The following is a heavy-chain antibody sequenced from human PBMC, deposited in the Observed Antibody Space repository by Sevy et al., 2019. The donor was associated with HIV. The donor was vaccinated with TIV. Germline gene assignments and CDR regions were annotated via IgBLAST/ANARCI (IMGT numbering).Heavy chain of an antibody. J-gene: IGHJ4*02. CDR1: GYTFTGYY. D-gene: IGHD6-13*01. CDR2: IIPNSGGT. CDR3: AKDRWGIAAAGTGVFDY. V-gene: IGHV1-2*02. Sequence: ASVKVSCKASGYTFTGYYMHWVRQAPGQRLEWMGWIIPNSGGTDYAQKFQGRVTMTRDTSISIVYMELSRLRSDDTAVYFCAKDRWGIAAAGTGVFDYWGQGALVTVSS.